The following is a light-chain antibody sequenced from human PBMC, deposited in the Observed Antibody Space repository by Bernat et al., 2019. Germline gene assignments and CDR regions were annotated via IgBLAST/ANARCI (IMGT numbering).Light chain of an antibody. CDR1: QDISNY. CDR3: QQYDNLPLT. J-gene: IGKJ4*01. CDR2: DAS. Sequence: DIQMTQSPSSLSASVGDRVTITCQASQDISNYLNWYQQKPGKAPKLLIYDASNLETGVPSRFSGSGSGTDFIFTISSLQPEDIATYYCQQYDNLPLTFGGGTKVKIK. V-gene: IGKV1-33*01.